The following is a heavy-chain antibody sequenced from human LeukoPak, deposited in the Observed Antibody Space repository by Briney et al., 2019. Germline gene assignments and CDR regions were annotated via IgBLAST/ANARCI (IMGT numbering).Heavy chain of an antibody. J-gene: IGHJ4*01. V-gene: IGHV3-48*03. D-gene: IGHD2-15*01. CDR2: ISSSGSTI. CDR1: GVTFSSYA. CDR3: SRNAPKLCCSAGSCAEDY. Sequence: GGSLRLSCAASGVTFSSYAMNWVRQAPGKGLGWVSYISSSGSTISSAGPVKGRFTISRDNAKNSLYLQMTSLRPEEPAVYYFSRNAPKLCCSAGSCAEDYWGQGTLVTVSS.